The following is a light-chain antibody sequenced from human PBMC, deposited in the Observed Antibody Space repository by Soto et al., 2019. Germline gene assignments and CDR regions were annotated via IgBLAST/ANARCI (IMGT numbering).Light chain of an antibody. CDR1: QSVSSN. Sequence: EIVMTQSPATLSVSPGERATLSCRASQSVSSNLAWYQQKPGQAPRLLIYGASTGATGIPARFSGSGSGTEFTLTISSLQSADFAVYYCQQYNNWPLTFGGGPKVDIK. CDR3: QQYNNWPLT. V-gene: IGKV3-15*01. J-gene: IGKJ4*01. CDR2: GAS.